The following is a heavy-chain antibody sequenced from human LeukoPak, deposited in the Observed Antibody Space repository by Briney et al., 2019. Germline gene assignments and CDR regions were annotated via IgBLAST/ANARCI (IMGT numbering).Heavy chain of an antibody. CDR3: ARAGIAAAGPDY. CDR2: IYYSGST. D-gene: IGHD6-13*01. CDR1: GGSISSYS. V-gene: IGHV4-59*12. Sequence: SETLSLTCTVSGGSISSYSWSWIRQPPGKGLEWIGYIYYSGSTYYNPSLKSRVTISVDTSKNQFSLKLSSVTAADTAVYYCARAGIAAAGPDYWGQGTLVTVSS. J-gene: IGHJ4*02.